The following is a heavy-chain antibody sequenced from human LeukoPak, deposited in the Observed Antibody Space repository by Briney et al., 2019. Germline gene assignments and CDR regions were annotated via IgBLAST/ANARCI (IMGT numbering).Heavy chain of an antibody. Sequence: GGSLRLSCAASGFTFSSYGMHWVRQAPGKGLECVAVISYDGSNEYYADSVKGRFTISRDNSKNTLYLQMNSLRAEDTAVYYCAKDSFWQQLVRPDYWGQGTLVTVSS. CDR1: GFTFSSYG. J-gene: IGHJ4*02. CDR2: ISYDGSNE. CDR3: AKDSFWQQLVRPDY. D-gene: IGHD6-13*01. V-gene: IGHV3-30*18.